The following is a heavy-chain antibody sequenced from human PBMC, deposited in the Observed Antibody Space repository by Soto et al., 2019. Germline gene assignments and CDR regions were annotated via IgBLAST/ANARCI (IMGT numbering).Heavy chain of an antibody. V-gene: IGHV1-69*02. CDR3: ARGAVAAGGTLGS. CDR2: IIPVLGVA. D-gene: IGHD6-13*01. Sequence: QVQLVQSGAEVQKPGSSVKVSCKASGGSFNSYTFSWVRQAPGQGPEWMGRIIPVLGVANYAQTFQGRVTITTDKSTSTVYMDLNSLRSEDTAVYYCARGAVAAGGTLGSWGQGTRVTVSS. J-gene: IGHJ4*02. CDR1: GGSFNSYT.